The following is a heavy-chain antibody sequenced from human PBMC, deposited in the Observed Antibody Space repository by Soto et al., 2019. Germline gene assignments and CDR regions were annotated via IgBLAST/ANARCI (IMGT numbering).Heavy chain of an antibody. Sequence: HVHLQESGPGLVKPSQTLSLTFTVSGCSISRGDYYWSWIRQPPGKGLEWIGYIYYSGITYYNPSLKSRVTISVDTSKNQFSLKLSSVTAGDTAVYYCASDGWYYYDSSGRYYYGMDGWGQGTTVTVS. CDR1: GCSISRGDYY. J-gene: IGHJ6*02. CDR3: ASDGWYYYDSSGRYYYGMDG. V-gene: IGHV4-30-4*01. CDR2: IYYSGIT. D-gene: IGHD3-22*01.